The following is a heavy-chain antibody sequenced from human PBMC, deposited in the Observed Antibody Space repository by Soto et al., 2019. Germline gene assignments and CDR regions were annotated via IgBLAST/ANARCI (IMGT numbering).Heavy chain of an antibody. CDR1: GFTFSSYS. J-gene: IGHJ4*02. CDR2: ISSSSSYI. D-gene: IGHD6-19*01. Sequence: PGGSLRLSCAASGFTFSSYSMNWVRQAPGKGLEWVSSISSSSSYIYYADSVKGRFTISRDNAKNSLYLQMNSLRAEDTAVYYCARDSGQWPILHVFDYWGQGTLVTVSS. CDR3: ARDSGQWPILHVFDY. V-gene: IGHV3-21*01.